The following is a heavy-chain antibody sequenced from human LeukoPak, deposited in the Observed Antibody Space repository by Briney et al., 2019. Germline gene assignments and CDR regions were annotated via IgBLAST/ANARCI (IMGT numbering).Heavy chain of an antibody. V-gene: IGHV3-53*01. Sequence: GGSLRLSCAASGFTVSNDYMTWVRQAPGKGLEWVSVIYSGGGTYYTDSVKGRFTISRDKSKNTLYLQMDSLRAEDTAVYYCAGAGLSVAGTRSFDFWGQGTLVTVSS. CDR2: IYSGGGT. CDR1: GFTVSNDY. D-gene: IGHD6-19*01. CDR3: AGAGLSVAGTRSFDF. J-gene: IGHJ4*02.